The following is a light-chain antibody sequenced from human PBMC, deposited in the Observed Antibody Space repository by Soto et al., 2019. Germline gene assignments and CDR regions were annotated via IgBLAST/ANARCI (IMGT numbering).Light chain of an antibody. Sequence: IVMTQSPATLSVSLGERATLSCRASQSINSNLAWYQQKPGQAPRLLMFRASIRAAGFPARFSGSGSGTESNITISSLQSDDSAVYYCQQYNNWPRATFGGGTKVDIK. CDR1: QSINSN. CDR2: RAS. J-gene: IGKJ4*01. V-gene: IGKV3-15*01. CDR3: QQYNNWPRAT.